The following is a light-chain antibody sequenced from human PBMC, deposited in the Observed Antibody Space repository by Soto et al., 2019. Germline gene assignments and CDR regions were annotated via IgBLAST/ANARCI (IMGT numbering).Light chain of an antibody. CDR1: QSVSNY. J-gene: IGKJ1*01. Sequence: EIVLTQSPATLSMSPGERATLSCRASQSVSNYLAWYQQKPGQAPRLLIYEASNRASGIPARFSGRGSGTDFTLTISSLEPEDFAVYYCQHYNNWPPWTFGQGTKVDIK. V-gene: IGKV3-11*01. CDR2: EAS. CDR3: QHYNNWPPWT.